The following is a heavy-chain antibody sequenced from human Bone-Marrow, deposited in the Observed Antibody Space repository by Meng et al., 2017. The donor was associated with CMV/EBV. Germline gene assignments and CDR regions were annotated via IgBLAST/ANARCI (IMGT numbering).Heavy chain of an antibody. J-gene: IGHJ5*02. CDR2: ISSSSSYI. CDR1: GFTFSSYD. CDR3: AKPSPNNWLDP. V-gene: IGHV3-21*01. Sequence: GGSLRLACAACGFTFSSYDMHWVRQATGKGLEWVSSISSSSSYIYYADSVKGRFTISKDNPKNTLYLQMNSLRTADTAVYYCAKPSPNNWLDPWGQGTRVTVSS.